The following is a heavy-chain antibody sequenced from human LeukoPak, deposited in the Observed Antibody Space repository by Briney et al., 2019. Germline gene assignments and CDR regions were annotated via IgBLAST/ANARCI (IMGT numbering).Heavy chain of an antibody. CDR3: ARDSYCSGGSCHNDY. D-gene: IGHD2-15*01. CDR2: IIPILGIA. CDR1: GGTFSSYA. J-gene: IGHJ4*02. V-gene: IGHV1-69*04. Sequence: SVKVSCKAFGGTFSSYAISWVRQAPGQGLEWMGRIIPILGIANYAQKFQGRVTITADKSTSTAYMELSSLRSEDTAVYYCARDSYCSGGSCHNDYWGQGTLVTVSS.